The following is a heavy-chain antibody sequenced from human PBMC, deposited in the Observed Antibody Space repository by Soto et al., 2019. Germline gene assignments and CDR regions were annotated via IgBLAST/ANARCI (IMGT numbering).Heavy chain of an antibody. D-gene: IGHD3-3*01. CDR3: ARHLSDFWSPMQFDY. V-gene: IGHV4-39*01. Sequence: SETLSLTCTVSGGSISSSSYYWGWIRQPPGKGLEWIGSIYYSGSTYYNPSLKSRVTISVDTSKNQFSLKLSSVTAADTAVYYCARHLSDFWSPMQFDYWGQGTLVTVSS. CDR1: GGSISSSSYY. J-gene: IGHJ4*02. CDR2: IYYSGST.